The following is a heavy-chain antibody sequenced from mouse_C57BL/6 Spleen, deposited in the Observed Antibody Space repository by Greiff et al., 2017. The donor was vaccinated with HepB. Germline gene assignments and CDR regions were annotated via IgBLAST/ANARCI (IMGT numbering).Heavy chain of an antibody. CDR3: ARGPVITTVVVDY. D-gene: IGHD1-1*01. Sequence: VQLQQPGAELVKPGASVKLSCKASGYTFTSYWMQWVKQRPGQGLEWIGEIDPSDSYTNYNQKFKGKATLTVDTSSSTAYMQLSSLTSEDSAVYYCARGPVITTVVVDYWGQGTTLTVSS. CDR2: IDPSDSYT. J-gene: IGHJ2*01. V-gene: IGHV1-50*01. CDR1: GYTFTSYW.